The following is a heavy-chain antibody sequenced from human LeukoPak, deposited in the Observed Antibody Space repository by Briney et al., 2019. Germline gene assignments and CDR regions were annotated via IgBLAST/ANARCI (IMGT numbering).Heavy chain of an antibody. Sequence: GESLKISCKASGYSFTSYWIGWVRQMPGKGLEWMGLIYPGDSDTRYSPSFQGQVTISADKSISTAYLQWSSLKASDTAMYYCARLYYYDSSGYPDYWGQGTLVTVSS. D-gene: IGHD3-22*01. CDR3: ARLYYYDSSGYPDY. J-gene: IGHJ4*02. CDR2: IYPGDSDT. V-gene: IGHV5-51*01. CDR1: GYSFTSYW.